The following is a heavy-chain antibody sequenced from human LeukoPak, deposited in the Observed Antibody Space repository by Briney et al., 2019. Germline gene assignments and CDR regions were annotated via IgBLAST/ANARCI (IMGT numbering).Heavy chain of an antibody. CDR2: INWNGGTT. J-gene: IGHJ4*02. D-gene: IGHD1-14*01. CDR1: GFTFVDYG. Sequence: GGSLRLSCEASGFTFVDYGMTWVRQVPGKGLEWISCINWNGGTTSYADSVKGRFTISRDNAKNSLYLQMTSLRAEHTTLYYCARGVYRQLPYFDYWGQGALVTVSS. V-gene: IGHV3-20*04. CDR3: ARGVYRQLPYFDY.